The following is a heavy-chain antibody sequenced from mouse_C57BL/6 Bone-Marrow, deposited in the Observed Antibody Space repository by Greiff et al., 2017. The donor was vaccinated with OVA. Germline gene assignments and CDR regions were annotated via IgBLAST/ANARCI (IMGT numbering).Heavy chain of an antibody. CDR3: ARDDDGYPFDY. V-gene: IGHV3-6*01. CDR1: GYSITSGYY. J-gene: IGHJ2*01. D-gene: IGHD2-3*01. Sequence: ESGPGLVKPSQSLSLTCSVTGYSITSGYYWNWIRQFPGNKLEWMGYISYDGSNNYNPSLKNRISITRDTSKNQFFLKLNSVTTEDTATYYCARDDDGYPFDYWGQGTTLTVSS. CDR2: ISYDGSN.